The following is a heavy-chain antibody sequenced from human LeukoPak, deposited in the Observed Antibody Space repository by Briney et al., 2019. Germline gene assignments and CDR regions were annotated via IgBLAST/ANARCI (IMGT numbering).Heavy chain of an antibody. CDR1: GYTFTTYG. J-gene: IGHJ4*02. CDR3: VRDNDYGPAY. D-gene: IGHD4-17*01. Sequence: GASVKVSCKASGYTFTTYGISWVRQAPGQGLEWMGWINPYNGDTNYAQKLQGRVTMTTDTSTSTANMELRSLRADDTAVYYCVRDNDYGPAYWGQGTLVIVSS. CDR2: INPYNGDT. V-gene: IGHV1-18*01.